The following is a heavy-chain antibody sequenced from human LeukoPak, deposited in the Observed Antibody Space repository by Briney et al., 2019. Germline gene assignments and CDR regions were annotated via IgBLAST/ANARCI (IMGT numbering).Heavy chain of an antibody. V-gene: IGHV4-39*06. CDR3: ARGLDDSSGYYYDY. D-gene: IGHD3-22*01. Sequence: SETLSLTCTVSGGSISSSSSYWGWIRQSPGKGLEWIGSVFYSGSTFYNSSLKSRVTMSVDTSKNQFPLKLRSVTAADTAVYYCARGLDDSSGYYYDYWGQGTLVSVSS. J-gene: IGHJ4*02. CDR1: GGSISSSSSY. CDR2: VFYSGST.